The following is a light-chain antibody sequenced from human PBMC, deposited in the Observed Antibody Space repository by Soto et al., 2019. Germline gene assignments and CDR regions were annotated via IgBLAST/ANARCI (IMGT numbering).Light chain of an antibody. Sequence: QSALTQPASVSGSPGQSITISCTGTSSDVGGYPYVSWYQQHPGKAPKLMIYEVSNRPSGVSNRFSGSKSGHTASLTISGLQAEDESDYYCSSYTGSSTLFGGGTKVTVL. V-gene: IGLV2-14*01. CDR3: SSYTGSSTL. J-gene: IGLJ3*02. CDR2: EVS. CDR1: SSDVGGYPY.